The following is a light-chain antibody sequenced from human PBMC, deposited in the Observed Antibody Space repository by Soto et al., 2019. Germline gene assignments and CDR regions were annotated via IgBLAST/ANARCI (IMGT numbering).Light chain of an antibody. CDR1: QGISSY. Sequence: DIQLTPSPSFLSASVGDRVNITCRASQGISSYLAWYQQKPGKAPKLLIYAASTLQSGVPSRFSGSGSGTEFTLTISSLEPEDFAVYYCQQRSNWPLTFGGGTKVDIK. V-gene: IGKV1-9*01. CDR2: AAS. CDR3: QQRSNWPLT. J-gene: IGKJ4*01.